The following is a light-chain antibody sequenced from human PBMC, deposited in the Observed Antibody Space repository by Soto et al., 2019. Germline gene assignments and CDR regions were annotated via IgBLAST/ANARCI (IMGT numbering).Light chain of an antibody. CDR1: QTISKF. J-gene: IGKJ2*01. CDR2: SAD. Sequence: DLQLAQSPASLSAAVGDRVVITCRASQTISKFLNWYQVKSGRAPRVMISSADTLESGVPPRFSGSGSVRDFTLTINNLQPEDIATYFCHQSYIVPFTFGQGTKV. CDR3: HQSYIVPFT. V-gene: IGKV1-39*01.